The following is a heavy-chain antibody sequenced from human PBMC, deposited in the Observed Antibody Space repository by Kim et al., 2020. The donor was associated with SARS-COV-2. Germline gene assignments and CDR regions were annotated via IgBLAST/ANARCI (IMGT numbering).Heavy chain of an antibody. D-gene: IGHD4-17*01. CDR2: TNLDGREI. V-gene: IGHV3-7*01. J-gene: IGHJ3*02. CDR1: GFVFSKYY. Sequence: GGSLRLSCAASGFVFSKYYMAWVRQTPGKGLEWVAETNLDGREIYHADSVRGRFAMSRDNTKNSLYLQMNNLRVEDTAVYYCVRDRYYGAFDIWGQGTTVTVSS. CDR3: VRDRYYGAFDI.